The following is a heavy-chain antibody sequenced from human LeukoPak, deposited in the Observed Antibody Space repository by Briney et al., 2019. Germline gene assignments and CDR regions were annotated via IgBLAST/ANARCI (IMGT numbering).Heavy chain of an antibody. Sequence: GGSLRLSCAASGFTFSSYNMNWVRQAPGKGLEWVSFISSSSSYIYYADSVKGRFTISRDNAKNSLYLQMNSLRAEDTAVYYCAGGSGFLFDYWGQGTLVTVSS. CDR2: ISSSSSYI. V-gene: IGHV3-21*01. CDR1: GFTFSSYN. CDR3: AGGSGFLFDY. J-gene: IGHJ4*02. D-gene: IGHD3-22*01.